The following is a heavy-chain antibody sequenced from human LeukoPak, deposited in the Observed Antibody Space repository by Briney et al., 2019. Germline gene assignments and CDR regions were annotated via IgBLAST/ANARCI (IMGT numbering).Heavy chain of an antibody. Sequence: ASVKVSCKASGYTFTGYYMHWVRQAPGQGLEWMGWINPNSGGTNYAQKLQGRVTMTTDTSTSTACMELRSLRSDDTAVYYCARVYSSGWYYYYFDYWGQGTLVTVSS. J-gene: IGHJ4*02. CDR2: INPNSGGT. CDR1: GYTFTGYY. V-gene: IGHV1-2*02. D-gene: IGHD6-19*01. CDR3: ARVYSSGWYYYYFDY.